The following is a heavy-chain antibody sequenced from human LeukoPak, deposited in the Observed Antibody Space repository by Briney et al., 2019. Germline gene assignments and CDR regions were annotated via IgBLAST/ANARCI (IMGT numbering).Heavy chain of an antibody. CDR1: GFTFSRYW. CDR2: INSDVSST. J-gene: IGHJ4*02. CDR3: ARDGIYSNEFDY. V-gene: IGHV3-74*01. D-gene: IGHD4-11*01. Sequence: PGGSLRLSCAASGFTFSRYWMHWVRHAPGKGLVWVSRINSDVSSTSYADSVKGRFTISRDNAKNTLYLQMNSLRAEDTAVYYCARDGIYSNEFDYWGQGTLVTVSS.